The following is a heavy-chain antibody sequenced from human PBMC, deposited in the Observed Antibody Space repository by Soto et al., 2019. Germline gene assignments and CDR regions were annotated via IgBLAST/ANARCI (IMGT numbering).Heavy chain of an antibody. CDR2: IKSKRHGGTT. CDR3: ARIRSCGYSYGYYFAY. D-gene: IGHD5-18*01. J-gene: IGHJ4*02. CDR1: GFTFSNAW. V-gene: IGHV3-15*07. Sequence: PGGSLRLSCAVSGFTFSNAWMTWIRQAPGKGLEWVGRIKSKRHGGTTDYAAPVKGRFTISRDDSKNTLYLQMDSLKIEDTATYYCARIRSCGYSYGYYFAYWGQGTLVTVSS.